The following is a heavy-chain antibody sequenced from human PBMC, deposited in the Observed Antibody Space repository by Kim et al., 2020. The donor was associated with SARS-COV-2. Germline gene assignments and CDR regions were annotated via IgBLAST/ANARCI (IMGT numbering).Heavy chain of an antibody. CDR2: TYYSGSS. CDR1: GDSVSSKNYY. V-gene: IGHV4-61*01. J-gene: IGHJ4*02. D-gene: IGHD3-10*01. Sequence: SETLSLTCTVSGDSVSSKNYYWHWVRQPPGRGLEWIGYTYYSGSSKYNPSLKSRVTISVDTSKNQFSLKLNSVTGADTAVNYCARDGGYGSGSYRVDYWGQGRLVTVSS. CDR3: ARDGGYGSGSYRVDY.